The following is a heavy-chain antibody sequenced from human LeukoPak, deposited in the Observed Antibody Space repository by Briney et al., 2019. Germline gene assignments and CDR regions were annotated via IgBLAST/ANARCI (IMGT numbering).Heavy chain of an antibody. V-gene: IGHV5-51*01. CDR3: ARPRGGYDYLTVDY. D-gene: IGHD5-12*01. Sequence: GESLKISCQGSGYTFPSYWIGWVRQMPGKGLEWMGIIYPSDSDTRYSPSFQGQVTISADKSINTAYLQWSSLKASDTAMYYCARPRGGYDYLTVDYWGQGTLVTVSS. CDR1: GYTFPSYW. J-gene: IGHJ4*02. CDR2: IYPSDSDT.